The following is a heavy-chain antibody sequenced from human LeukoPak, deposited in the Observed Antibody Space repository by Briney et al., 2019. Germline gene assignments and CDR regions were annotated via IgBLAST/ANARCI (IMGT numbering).Heavy chain of an antibody. CDR3: ARGDYYQFGY. D-gene: IGHD3-22*01. V-gene: IGHV3-74*01. CDR1: GFTFSSYW. J-gene: IGHJ4*02. CDR2: IYSDGSST. Sequence: GGSLRLSCAASGFTFSSYWMHWVRQAPGKGLLWVSRIYSDGSSTIYANSVQGRFTISRDNAKNTLYLQINSLRAEDTAVYYCARGDYYQFGYWGQGTLVTVSS.